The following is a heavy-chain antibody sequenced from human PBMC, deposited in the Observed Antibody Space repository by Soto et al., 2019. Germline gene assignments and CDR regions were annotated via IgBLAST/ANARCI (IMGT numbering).Heavy chain of an antibody. J-gene: IGHJ4*02. Sequence: QVQLVQSGAEVKKPGASVKVSCKASGYTFTNFGISWVRQATGQGLEWMGCISAYNGNTNSAQNFQGRVTMPTDTSTSTADMELRSLRSDDTAVYYCARGGTHIDYWGQGTLVTVSS. V-gene: IGHV1-18*01. CDR3: ARGGTHIDY. CDR2: ISAYNGNT. CDR1: GYTFTNFG. D-gene: IGHD3-16*01.